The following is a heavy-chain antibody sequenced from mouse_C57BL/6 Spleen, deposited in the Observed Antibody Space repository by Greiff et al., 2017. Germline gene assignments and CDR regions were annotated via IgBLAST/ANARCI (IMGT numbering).Heavy chain of an antibody. CDR1: GFTFSDYG. CDR2: ISSGSSTI. J-gene: IGHJ4*01. V-gene: IGHV5-17*01. Sequence: EVKLMESGGGLVKPGGSLKLSCAASGFTFSDYGMHWVRQAPEKGLEWVAYISSGSSTIYYADTVKGRFTISRDNAKNTLFLQMTSLRAEDTAMYYCARPYYDDDPYYAMDYWGQGTSVTVSS. CDR3: ARPYYDDDPYYAMDY. D-gene: IGHD2-4*01.